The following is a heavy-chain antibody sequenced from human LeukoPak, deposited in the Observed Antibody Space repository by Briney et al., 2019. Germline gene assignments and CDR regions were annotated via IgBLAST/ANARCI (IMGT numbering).Heavy chain of an antibody. CDR3: ARRAGAYSHPYDY. Sequence: GGSLRLSCAASGFTVSSNYMIWVRQAPGKGLEWVSVIYSGGSTYYADSVKGRFTISRDNSKNTLYLQMNSLRAEDSAVYYCARRAGAYSHPYDYWGQGTLVTVSS. CDR2: IYSGGST. J-gene: IGHJ4*02. CDR1: GFTVSSNY. D-gene: IGHD4/OR15-4a*01. V-gene: IGHV3-53*01.